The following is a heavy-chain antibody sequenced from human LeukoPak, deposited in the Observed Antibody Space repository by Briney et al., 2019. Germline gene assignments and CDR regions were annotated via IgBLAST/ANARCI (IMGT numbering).Heavy chain of an antibody. CDR2: IYSGGST. J-gene: IGHJ1*01. CDR1: GFSVSNNY. D-gene: IGHD2-15*01. CDR3: ASDSYSPEYFQH. V-gene: IGHV3-66*01. Sequence: GGSLRLSCAASGFSVSNNYMSWVRQAPGKGLEWVSAIYSGGSTSYADSVKGRFTISRDNSKNTLYLQMNSLRAEDTAVYYCASDSYSPEYFQHWGQGTLVTVSS.